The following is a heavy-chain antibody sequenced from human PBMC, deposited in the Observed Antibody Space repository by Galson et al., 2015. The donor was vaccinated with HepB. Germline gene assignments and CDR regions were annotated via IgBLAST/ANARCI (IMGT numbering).Heavy chain of an antibody. CDR2: TYYRSKWYN. Sequence: CAISGDSVSSNSAAWNWIRQSPSRGLEWLGRTYYRSKWYNDYAVSVKSRITINPDTSKNQFSLKLSSVTAADTAVYYCARQGYDISTGYYTTFDYWGQGTLVTVSS. V-gene: IGHV6-1*01. J-gene: IGHJ4*02. CDR1: GDSVSSNSAA. CDR3: ARQGYDISTGYYTTFDY. D-gene: IGHD3-9*01.